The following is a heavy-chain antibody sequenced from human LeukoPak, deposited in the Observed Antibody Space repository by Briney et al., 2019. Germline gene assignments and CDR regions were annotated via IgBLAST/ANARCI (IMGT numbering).Heavy chain of an antibody. J-gene: IGHJ5*02. V-gene: IGHV3-30*04. CDR2: ISYDGSNK. D-gene: IGHD2-2*01. Sequence: GRSLRLSCAASGFHFSSYAMHWVRQAPGKGLEWVAVISYDGSNKYYADSVKGRFTISRDNSKNTLYLQMNSLRAEDTAVYYCARAVVPAAIGRWFDPWGQGTLVTVSS. CDR1: GFHFSSYA. CDR3: ARAVVPAAIGRWFDP.